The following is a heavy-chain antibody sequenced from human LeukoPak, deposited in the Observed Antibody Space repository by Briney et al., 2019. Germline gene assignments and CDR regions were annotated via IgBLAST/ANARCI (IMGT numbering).Heavy chain of an antibody. CDR2: IKKDGSEK. CDR1: GFTFSSHW. J-gene: IGHJ4*02. D-gene: IGHD5-18*01. Sequence: GGSLRLSCAASGFTFSSHWMSWVRQAPGKGVEWVANIKKDGSEKYYVDSVKGRFTISRDNAKTSLYLQMNSLRAEDTAVYYCARGLSGVTGYTYGRGIDYWGQGTLVTVSS. CDR3: ARGLSGVTGYTYGRGIDY. V-gene: IGHV3-7*01.